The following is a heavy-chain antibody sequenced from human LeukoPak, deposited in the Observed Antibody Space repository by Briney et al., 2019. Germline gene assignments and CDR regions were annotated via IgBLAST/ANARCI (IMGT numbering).Heavy chain of an antibody. CDR2: IYYSGNT. V-gene: IGHV4-39*07. CDR1: GDSITSGSYY. Sequence: KPSETLSLTCTVSGDSITSGSYYWGWIRQPPGRGLEWIGSIYYSGNTYYNPSLKSRVTISVDKSKNQFSLNLSSVTAADTAIYYCASHRAIVGVTLHIWGQGTMVTVSS. J-gene: IGHJ3*02. D-gene: IGHD1-26*01. CDR3: ASHRAIVGVTLHI.